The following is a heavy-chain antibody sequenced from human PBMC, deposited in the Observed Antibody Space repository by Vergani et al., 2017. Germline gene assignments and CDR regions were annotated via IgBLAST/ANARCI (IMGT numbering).Heavy chain of an antibody. D-gene: IGHD2-2*01. V-gene: IGHV3-49*03. CDR2: IRSKAYGGTT. Sequence: EVQLVESGGGLVQPGRSLRLSCTPSGFPFGDYAMSWFRQAPGKGLEWVGFIRSKAYGGTTEYAASVKGRFTISRDDSKSIAYLQMNSLKTEDTAVYYCTRAPILPAAGGYYYYYFMDVWGKGTTVTVSS. CDR1: GFPFGDYA. CDR3: TRAPILPAAGGYYYYYFMDV. J-gene: IGHJ6*03.